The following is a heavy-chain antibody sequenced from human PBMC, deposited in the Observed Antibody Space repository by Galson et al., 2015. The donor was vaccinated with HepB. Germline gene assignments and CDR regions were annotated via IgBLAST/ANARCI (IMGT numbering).Heavy chain of an antibody. D-gene: IGHD3-10*01. CDR2: MNPNTGNT. Sequence: SVKVSCKASGYTFTSYDINWVRQATGQGLEWMGWMNPNTGNTGYAQEFQGRVTMTRNTSISTAYMELSSLRSEDTAVYYCGRGPLGSGTYYINYWGQGTLVTASS. CDR3: GRGPLGSGTYYINY. CDR1: GYTFTSYD. V-gene: IGHV1-8*01. J-gene: IGHJ4*02.